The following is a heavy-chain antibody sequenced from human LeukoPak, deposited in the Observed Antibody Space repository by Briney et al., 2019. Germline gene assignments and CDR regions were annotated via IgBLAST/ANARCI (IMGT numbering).Heavy chain of an antibody. D-gene: IGHD6-13*01. CDR3: ARSAAAGTGGWGDNWFDP. Sequence: GASVTVSCKASGYTFTSYYMHWVRQPPAQGLEWMGIINPSGGSTSYAQKFQGRVTMTRDTSTSTVYMELSSLRSEDTAVYYCARSAAAGTGGWGDNWFDPWGQGTLVTVSS. CDR2: INPSGGST. V-gene: IGHV1-46*01. J-gene: IGHJ5*02. CDR1: GYTFTSYY.